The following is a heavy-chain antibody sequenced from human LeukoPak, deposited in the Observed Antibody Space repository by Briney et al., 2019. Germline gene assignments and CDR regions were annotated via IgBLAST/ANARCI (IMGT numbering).Heavy chain of an antibody. J-gene: IGHJ4*02. Sequence: SETLSLTCAVYGGSFSGYYWSWIRQTPGKGLEWIGEINHSGSTNYNPSLKSRVTISVDTSKNQFSLKLSSVTAADTAVYYCAREGSGCLGYWGQGTLVTVSS. V-gene: IGHV4-34*01. D-gene: IGHD6-19*01. CDR2: INHSGST. CDR1: GGSFSGYY. CDR3: AREGSGCLGY.